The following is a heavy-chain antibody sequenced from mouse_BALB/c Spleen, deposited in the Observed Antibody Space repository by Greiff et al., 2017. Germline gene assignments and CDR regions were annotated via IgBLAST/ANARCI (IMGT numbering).Heavy chain of an antibody. D-gene: IGHD1-2*01. Sequence: QVTLKESGPGILQPSQTLSLTCSFSGFSLSTSGMGVSWIRQPSGKGLEWLAHIYWDDDKRYNPSLKSRLTISKDTSSNQVFLKITSVDTADTATYYCARLLRLQAMDYWGQGTSVTVSS. CDR2: IYWDDDK. V-gene: IGHV8-12*01. CDR1: GFSLSTSGMG. CDR3: ARLLRLQAMDY. J-gene: IGHJ4*01.